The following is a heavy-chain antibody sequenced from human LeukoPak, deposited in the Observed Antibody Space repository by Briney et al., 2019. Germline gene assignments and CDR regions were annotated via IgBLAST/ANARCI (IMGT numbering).Heavy chain of an antibody. CDR2: ISSSGSTI. D-gene: IGHD6-13*01. CDR1: GFTFSSYS. Sequence: GGSLRLSCAASGFTFSSYSMNWVRQAPGKGLEWVSYISSSGSTIYYADSVKGRFTISRDNAKNSLYLQMNSLRAEDTAMYYCARGSYSSSWKTFDYWGQGTLVTVSS. J-gene: IGHJ4*02. V-gene: IGHV3-48*04. CDR3: ARGSYSSSWKTFDY.